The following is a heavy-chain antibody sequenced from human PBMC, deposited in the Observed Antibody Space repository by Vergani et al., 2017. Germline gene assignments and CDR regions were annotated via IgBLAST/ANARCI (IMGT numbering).Heavy chain of an antibody. CDR1: GGSISSGDYY. CDR2: IYYSGST. Sequence: QVQLQESGPGLVKPSQTLSLTCTVSGGSISSGDYYWSWIRQPPGKGLEWIGYIYYSGSTYYNPSLKSRVTISVDTSKNQFSLKLSSVTAADTAVYYCARASRIRSVVVIAVGPRDAFDIWGQGTMVTVSS. V-gene: IGHV4-30-4*01. D-gene: IGHD2-21*01. J-gene: IGHJ3*02. CDR3: ARASRIRSVVVIAVGPRDAFDI.